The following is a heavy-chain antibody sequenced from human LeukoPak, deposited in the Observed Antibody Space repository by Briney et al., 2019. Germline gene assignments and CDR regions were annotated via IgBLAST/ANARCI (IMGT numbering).Heavy chain of an antibody. J-gene: IGHJ3*02. V-gene: IGHV3-9*01. Sequence: AGGSLRLSCAASGFTFDDYAMHWVRQAPGKGLEWVSGISWNSGSIGYADSVKGRFTISRDNAKNSLYLQMNSLRAEDTAVYYCARWVKLGYSSGWNAFDIWGQGTMVTVSS. CDR1: GFTFDDYA. D-gene: IGHD6-19*01. CDR3: ARWVKLGYSSGWNAFDI. CDR2: ISWNSGSI.